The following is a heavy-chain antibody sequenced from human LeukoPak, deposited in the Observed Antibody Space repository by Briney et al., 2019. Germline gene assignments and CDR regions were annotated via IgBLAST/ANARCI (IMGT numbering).Heavy chain of an antibody. CDR2: ISGSGGST. CDR3: AKTSGWSSCTY. CDR1: GFTFSSYA. J-gene: IGHJ4*02. D-gene: IGHD6-19*01. V-gene: IGHV3-23*01. Sequence: WGSLRLSCAASGFTFSSYAMSWVRQAPGKGLEWVSDISGSGGSTYYADSVKGRFTISRANSKNTLYLQMNSLRAEDTAVYYCAKTSGWSSCTYWGQGTLVTVSS.